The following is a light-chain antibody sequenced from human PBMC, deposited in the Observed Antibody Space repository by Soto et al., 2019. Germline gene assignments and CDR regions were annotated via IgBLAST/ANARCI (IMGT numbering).Light chain of an antibody. J-gene: IGKJ1*01. V-gene: IGKV2-30*01. Sequence: DIVLTQSPLSLPVTLGQPASISCRSSQSLVYSDGNTYLNWFQQRPGQSPRRLIYKASNRDSGVPDRISGSGSGTDFTLNINSLEAEDVGVYYCTQNTDWPWTFGHGTRVESK. CDR3: TQNTDWPWT. CDR2: KAS. CDR1: QSLVYSDGNTY.